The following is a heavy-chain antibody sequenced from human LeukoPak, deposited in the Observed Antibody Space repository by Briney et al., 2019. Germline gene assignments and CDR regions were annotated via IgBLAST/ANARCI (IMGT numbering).Heavy chain of an antibody. CDR2: IKQEGSEK. J-gene: IGHJ4*02. Sequence: GGSLRLSCAVSGFTFTNYWMNWVGQAPGKGVEGVASIKQEGSEKNYVDSVKGRFTLSRDNAKNTLYLQMRSLRDEDTAVYYCARGRRAARLYYFVHWRQGTLLTVSS. CDR1: GFTFTNYW. D-gene: IGHD6-6*01. CDR3: ARGRRAARLYYFVH. V-gene: IGHV3-7*01.